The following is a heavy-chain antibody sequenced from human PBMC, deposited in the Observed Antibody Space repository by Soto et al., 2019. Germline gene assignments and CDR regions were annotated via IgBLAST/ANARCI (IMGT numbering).Heavy chain of an antibody. Sequence: PGGSLRLSCAASGFTFRSFTMSRVRQAPGKGLEWVSTISSNSAYIYYTDALRGRFTISRDNAKNSLHLQMNSLRAEDTAVYYCTRDASRDSSARGWFDPWGPGTLVTVSS. CDR2: ISSNSAYI. D-gene: IGHD6-13*01. J-gene: IGHJ5*02. CDR1: GFTFRSFT. CDR3: TRDASRDSSARGWFDP. V-gene: IGHV3-21*01.